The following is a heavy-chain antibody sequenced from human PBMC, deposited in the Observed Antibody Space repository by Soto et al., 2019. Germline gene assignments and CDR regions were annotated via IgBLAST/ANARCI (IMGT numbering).Heavy chain of an antibody. CDR1: GFTFTSSA. Sequence: SVKVSCKASGFTFTSSAMQWVRQARGQRLEWIGWIVVGSGNTNYAQKFQERVTITRDMSTSTAYMELSSLRSEDTAVYYCAAASYYDFWSGSDAFDIWGQGTMVTVSS. CDR3: AAASYYDFWSGSDAFDI. V-gene: IGHV1-58*02. D-gene: IGHD3-3*01. CDR2: IVVGSGNT. J-gene: IGHJ3*02.